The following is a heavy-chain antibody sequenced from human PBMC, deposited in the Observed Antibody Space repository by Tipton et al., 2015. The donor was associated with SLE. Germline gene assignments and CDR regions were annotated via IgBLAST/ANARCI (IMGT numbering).Heavy chain of an antibody. CDR1: GYSISSGYY. D-gene: IGHD2-8*01. J-gene: IGHJ5*02. Sequence: TLSLTCAVSGYSISSGYYWGWIRQPPGKGLEWIGSIYHSGSTYYNPSLQSRVTMPVDTSKNHFSLKLSSVTAADTAVYYCARHDTNYGRNWFDPWGQGTLVTVSS. V-gene: IGHV4-38-2*01. CDR2: IYHSGST. CDR3: ARHDTNYGRNWFDP.